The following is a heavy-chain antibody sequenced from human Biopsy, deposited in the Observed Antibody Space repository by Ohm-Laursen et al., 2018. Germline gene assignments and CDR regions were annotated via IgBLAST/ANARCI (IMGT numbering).Heavy chain of an antibody. Sequence: SETLSLTCTVTGGSISRSSYYWDWIRQPPGKGLEWIGSIYYSGSTYYNPSLKSRVTISADRSNNQFSLKLTSVTAADTAMYYCARQEFATSPLDYWGQGSLVTVSS. CDR1: GGSISRSSYY. V-gene: IGHV4-39*01. CDR3: ARQEFATSPLDY. J-gene: IGHJ4*02. CDR2: IYYSGST. D-gene: IGHD3-10*01.